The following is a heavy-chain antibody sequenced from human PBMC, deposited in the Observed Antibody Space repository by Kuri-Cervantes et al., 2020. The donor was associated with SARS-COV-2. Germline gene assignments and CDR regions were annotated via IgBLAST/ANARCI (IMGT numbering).Heavy chain of an antibody. J-gene: IGHJ5*02. CDR3: AREGGVGEITIFGVVIRNWFDP. D-gene: IGHD3-3*01. Sequence: GGSLRLSCAASGFTFSSYAMSWVRQAPGKGLEWVSLISGSGDSTHYADSVKGRFTISRDNAKNSLYLQMNSLRAEDTAVYYCAREGGVGEITIFGVVIRNWFDPWGQGTLVTVSS. CDR2: ISGSGDST. CDR1: GFTFSSYA. V-gene: IGHV3-23*01.